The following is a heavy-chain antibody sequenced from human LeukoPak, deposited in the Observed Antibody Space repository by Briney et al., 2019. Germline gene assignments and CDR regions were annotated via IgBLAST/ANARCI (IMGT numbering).Heavy chain of an antibody. Sequence: ASVKVSCKASGYTFTSYAIHWVRQAPGQGLEWMGWISPYNGNTNYPQKLQGRVTMTTDTSTSTAYMELRSLRSDDTALYYCATEGGWQPTDYGDHVYWGQGTLVTVSS. CDR3: ATEGGWQPTDYGDHVY. D-gene: IGHD4-17*01. J-gene: IGHJ4*02. CDR2: ISPYNGNT. CDR1: GYTFTSYA. V-gene: IGHV1-18*04.